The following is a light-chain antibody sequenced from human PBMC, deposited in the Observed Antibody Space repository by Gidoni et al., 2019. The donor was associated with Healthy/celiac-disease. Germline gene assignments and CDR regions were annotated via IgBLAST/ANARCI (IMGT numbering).Light chain of an antibody. V-gene: IGLV3-25*03. CDR2: KDS. J-gene: IGLJ3*02. CDR3: QSADSRGMV. Sequence: YELTQPPSVSVSPGQTARITCSGDALPKQYAYWYQQKPGQAPVLVIYKDSERPSGIPERFSGSSSGTTVTLTISGVQAEDEADYYCQSADSRGMVFGGGTKLTVL. CDR1: ALPKQY.